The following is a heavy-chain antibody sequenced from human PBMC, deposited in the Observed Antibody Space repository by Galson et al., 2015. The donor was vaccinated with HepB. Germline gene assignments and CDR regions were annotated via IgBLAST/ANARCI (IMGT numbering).Heavy chain of an antibody. D-gene: IGHD6-13*01. Sequence: CAISGDSVSSNSAAWNWIRQSPSRGLEWLGRTYYRSKWYNDYAVSVKSRITIDPDTSKNQFSLQLNSVTPEDTAVYYCARESGGSSWNAGAYGMDVWGQGTTVTVSS. CDR3: ARESGGSSWNAGAYGMDV. V-gene: IGHV6-1*01. CDR2: TYYRSKWYN. CDR1: GDSVSSNSAA. J-gene: IGHJ6*02.